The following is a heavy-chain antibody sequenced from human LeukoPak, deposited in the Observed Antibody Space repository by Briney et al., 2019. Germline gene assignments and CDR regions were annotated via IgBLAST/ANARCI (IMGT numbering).Heavy chain of an antibody. CDR2: IQSDGGNK. CDR1: GFTFSSYG. Sequence: GGSLRLSCAASGFTFSSYGMHWVRQAPGKGLEWVAFIQSDGGNKYYADSVQGRFTFSRDNSKNTLYLQINSLRAEDTAVYYCAKDFEWSFDYWGQGTLVTVSS. CDR3: AKDFEWSFDY. D-gene: IGHD2-8*01. J-gene: IGHJ4*02. V-gene: IGHV3-30*02.